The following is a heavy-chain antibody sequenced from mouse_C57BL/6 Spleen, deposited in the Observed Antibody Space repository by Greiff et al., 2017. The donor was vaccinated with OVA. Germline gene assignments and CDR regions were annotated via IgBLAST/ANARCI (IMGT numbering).Heavy chain of an antibody. Sequence: QVQLKQPGAELVKPGASVKMSCKASGYTFTSYWITWVKQRPGQGLEWIGDIYPGSGSTNYNEKFKSKATLTVDTSSSTAYMQLSSLTSEDSAVYYCARHYGSSYAFDYWGQGTTLTVSS. CDR2: IYPGSGST. D-gene: IGHD1-1*01. CDR1: GYTFTSYW. J-gene: IGHJ2*01. CDR3: ARHYGSSYAFDY. V-gene: IGHV1-55*01.